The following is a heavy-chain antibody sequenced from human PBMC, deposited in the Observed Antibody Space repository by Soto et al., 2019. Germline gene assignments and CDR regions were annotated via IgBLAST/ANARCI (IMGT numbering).Heavy chain of an antibody. CDR2: IYWDDDK. Sequence: SGPTLVNPTQTLTLTCTFSGFSLSTSGVGVGWIRQPPGKALEWLALIYWDDDKRYSPSLKSRLTITKDTSKNQVVLTMTNMDPVDTATYYCAHSNRLGVRGVIITGFDYWGQGTLVTVSS. CDR1: GFSLSTSGVG. J-gene: IGHJ4*02. V-gene: IGHV2-5*02. CDR3: AHSNRLGVRGVIITGFDY. D-gene: IGHD3-10*02.